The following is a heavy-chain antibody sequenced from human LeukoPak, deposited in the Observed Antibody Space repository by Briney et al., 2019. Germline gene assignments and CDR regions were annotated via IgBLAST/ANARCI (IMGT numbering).Heavy chain of an antibody. Sequence: GGSLRLSCAASGFTFSSYSMNWVRQAPGKGLEWVSSISSSSYIYYADSVKGRFTISRDNAKNSLYLQMNSLRAEDTAVYYCARLSLGDYVWGSYRSYYFDYWGQGTLVTVSS. J-gene: IGHJ4*02. CDR3: ARLSLGDYVWGSYRSYYFDY. CDR1: GFTFSSYS. CDR2: ISSSSYI. V-gene: IGHV3-21*01. D-gene: IGHD3-16*02.